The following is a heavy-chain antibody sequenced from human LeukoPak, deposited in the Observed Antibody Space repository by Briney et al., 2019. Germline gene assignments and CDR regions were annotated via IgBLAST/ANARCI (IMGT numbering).Heavy chain of an antibody. D-gene: IGHD4-17*01. CDR2: IYYSGST. CDR1: GGSLSSGGYY. J-gene: IGHJ4*02. CDR3: ARAGLGYGGYVSY. Sequence: SETLSLTCTVSGGSLSSGGYYWSWIRQHPGKGLEWIGYIYYSGSTYYNPSLKSRVTISVDTSKNQFSLKLSSVTAADTAVYYCARAGLGYGGYVSYWGQGTLVTVSS. V-gene: IGHV4-31*03.